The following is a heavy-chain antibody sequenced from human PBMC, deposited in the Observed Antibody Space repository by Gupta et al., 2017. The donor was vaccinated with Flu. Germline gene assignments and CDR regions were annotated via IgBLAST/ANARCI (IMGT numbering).Heavy chain of an antibody. V-gene: IGHV3-23*01. CDR3: EKGYCSSTSCYPYYFDY. D-gene: IGHD2-2*01. J-gene: IGHJ4*02. Sequence: GKGLEWVSAISGSGGSTYYADSVKGRFTISRDNSKNTLYLQMNSLRAEDTAVYYCEKGYCSSTSCYPYYFDYWGQGTLVTVSS. CDR2: ISGSGGST.